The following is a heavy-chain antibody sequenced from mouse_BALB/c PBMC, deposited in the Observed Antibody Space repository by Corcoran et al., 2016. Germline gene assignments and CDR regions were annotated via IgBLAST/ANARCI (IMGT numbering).Heavy chain of an antibody. D-gene: IGHD2-4*01. CDR2: IYWDDDK. J-gene: IGHJ2*01. Sequence: QVTLKESGPGILQPSQTLSLTCSFSGFSLSTSGMGVSWIRQPSGKGLVWLAHIYWDDDKRYNPALKSRLTISKDTSSNQVFLKITSVDTADTATYYCARSYYDYDYVGPGTTLTVSS. CDR1: GFSLSTSGMG. V-gene: IGHV8-12*01. CDR3: ARSYYDYDY.